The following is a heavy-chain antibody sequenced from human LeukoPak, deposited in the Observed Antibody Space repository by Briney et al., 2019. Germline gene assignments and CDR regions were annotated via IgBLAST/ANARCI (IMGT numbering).Heavy chain of an antibody. CDR1: GGSLSGYY. V-gene: IGHV4-34*01. Sequence: SETLSLTCAVSGGSLSGYYWSWIRQPPGKGLEWVGEIHHGGTSDYNPSLKSRVTISLDTSKSQLSLTLRSVTAADTAVYYCARAPTLEWLPTHMDVWGNGITVTVSS. CDR2: IHHGGTS. CDR3: ARAPTLEWLPTHMDV. J-gene: IGHJ6*03. D-gene: IGHD3-3*01.